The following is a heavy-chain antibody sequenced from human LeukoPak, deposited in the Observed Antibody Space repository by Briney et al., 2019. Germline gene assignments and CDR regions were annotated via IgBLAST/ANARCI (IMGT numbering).Heavy chain of an antibody. V-gene: IGHV3-30*02. CDR2: IRYDGSNK. J-gene: IGHJ4*02. CDR1: GLTFSSYG. Sequence: GGSLRLSCAAPGLTFSSYGMHWVRQAPGKGLEWVAFIRYDGSNKYYADSVKGRFTISRDNSKNPVFLRMNSLRPEDTAVYYCAKRSTEEQQLGGHFDYWGQGTLVTVSS. D-gene: IGHD6-13*01. CDR3: AKRSTEEQQLGGHFDY.